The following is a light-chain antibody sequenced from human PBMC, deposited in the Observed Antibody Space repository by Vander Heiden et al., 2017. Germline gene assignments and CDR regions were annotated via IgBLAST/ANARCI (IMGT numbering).Light chain of an antibody. CDR2: GAS. CDR3: QQDNKWPRT. V-gene: IGKV3-15*01. J-gene: IGKJ1*01. Sequence: EVVMTQSPATLSVSPGERATLSCRASETVNSDLAWYQQTPGQAPRLLISGASNRAAGFPARFSGSGSGTEFTLTITSLQSEDFAVYYCQQDNKWPRTFGQRTKVELK. CDR1: ETVNSD.